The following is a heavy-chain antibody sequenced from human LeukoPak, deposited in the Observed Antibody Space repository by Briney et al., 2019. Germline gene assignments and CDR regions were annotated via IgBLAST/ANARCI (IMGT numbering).Heavy chain of an antibody. V-gene: IGHV4-4*09. Sequence: SETLSLTCTVSGGSISSYYWSWIRQPPGKGLEWIGYIYTSGSTNYNPSLKSRVTISVDTSKNQFSLKLSSVTAADTAVYYCARCSGYGWRFDYWGQGTLVTVSS. CDR1: GGSISSYY. J-gene: IGHJ4*02. CDR3: ARCSGYGWRFDY. CDR2: IYTSGST. D-gene: IGHD5-12*01.